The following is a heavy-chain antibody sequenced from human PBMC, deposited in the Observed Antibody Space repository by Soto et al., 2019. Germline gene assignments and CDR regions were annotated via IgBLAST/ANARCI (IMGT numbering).Heavy chain of an antibody. CDR2: ISGSGGST. Sequence: EVQLLESGGGLVQPGGSLRLSCAASGFTFSSYAMSWVRQAPGKGLEWVSAISGSGGSTYYADSVKGRFTISRDNSKNPLYLQMNSLRAEDTAVYYCAKDSNYYDTQNWFDPWGQGTLVTVSS. J-gene: IGHJ5*02. CDR3: AKDSNYYDTQNWFDP. V-gene: IGHV3-23*01. CDR1: GFTFSSYA. D-gene: IGHD3-22*01.